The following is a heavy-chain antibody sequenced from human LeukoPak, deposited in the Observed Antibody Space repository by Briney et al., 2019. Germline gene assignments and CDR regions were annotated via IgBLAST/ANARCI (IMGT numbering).Heavy chain of an antibody. Sequence: GGSLILSLAASGFTFSDYYMSWILQAPGKGLGWGSSISSSGSTIYYADYVKGRFTISRDKAKNSLYLQMNSLRAEDTAVYYCARGSWTNPGGFSWGQGTLVTVSS. D-gene: IGHD3-10*01. V-gene: IGHV3-11*01. CDR2: ISSSGSTI. CDR3: ARGSWTNPGGFS. J-gene: IGHJ5*02. CDR1: GFTFSDYY.